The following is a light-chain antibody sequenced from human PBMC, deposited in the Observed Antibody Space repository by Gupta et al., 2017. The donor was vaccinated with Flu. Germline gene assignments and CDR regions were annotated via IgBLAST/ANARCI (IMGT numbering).Light chain of an antibody. CDR1: ELGGKY. CDR3: QAWDSSRV. CDR2: HDT. J-gene: IGLJ3*02. Sequence: VSPGQTASITCSGDELGGKYVCWYQQKPGQSPVLIIYHDTKRPSGIPERFSGSNSGNTATLTISGTQAADEADYFCQAWDSSRVFGGGTKLTVL. V-gene: IGLV3-1*01.